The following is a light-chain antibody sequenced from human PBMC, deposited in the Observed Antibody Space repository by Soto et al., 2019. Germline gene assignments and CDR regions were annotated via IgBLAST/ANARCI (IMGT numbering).Light chain of an antibody. CDR1: SSDVGRYDY. CDR2: DVT. CDR3: CSFAGSYSYV. J-gene: IGLJ1*01. Sequence: QSVLTQPRSVSGSPGQSVTISCTGTSSDVGRYDYDSWYQQHPGKAPKLIVYDVTERPSGVPDRFSGSKSGNTASLTISGLQAEDEADYSCCSFAGSYSYVFGTGTKVTVL. V-gene: IGLV2-11*01.